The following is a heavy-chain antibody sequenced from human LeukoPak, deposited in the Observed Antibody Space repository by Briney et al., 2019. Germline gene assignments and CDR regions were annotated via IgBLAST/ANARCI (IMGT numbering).Heavy chain of an antibody. CDR3: ARVIITGFSYY. D-gene: IGHD3-10*01. V-gene: IGHV3-11*01. J-gene: IGHJ4*02. Sequence: PGGTLRPSCAASGFTFSEYYMSWIPQAPGQGLEGGSYISSSSRTISYADTVTCRFTISRDNAKTSLYLQLNSLRAPQQARYYCARVIITGFSYYWGQGALVTVSP. CDR2: ISSSSRTI. CDR1: GFTFSEYY.